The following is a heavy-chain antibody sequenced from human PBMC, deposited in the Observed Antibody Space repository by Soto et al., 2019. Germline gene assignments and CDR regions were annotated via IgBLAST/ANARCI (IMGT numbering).Heavy chain of an antibody. J-gene: IGHJ4*02. D-gene: IGHD3-16*01. CDR3: AKEYDEHFDY. CDR2: ISSSGGST. Sequence: GGSLRLSCSASGFTFSSYAMHWVRQAPGKGLEYVSAISSSGGSTYYADSVKGRFTISRDNSKNTLYLQMNSLRAEDTAVYYCAKEYDEHFDYWGQGTLVTVSS. CDR1: GFTFSSYA. V-gene: IGHV3-64*04.